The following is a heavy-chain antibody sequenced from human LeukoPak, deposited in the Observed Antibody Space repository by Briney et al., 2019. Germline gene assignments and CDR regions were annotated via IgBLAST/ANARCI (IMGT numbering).Heavy chain of an antibody. CDR3: ARERYDYVWGSYRYSHYYYYMDV. J-gene: IGHJ6*03. CDR1: GYSISSGYY. V-gene: IGHV4-38-2*02. CDR2: IYHSGST. D-gene: IGHD3-16*02. Sequence: SETLSLTCTVSGYSISSGYYWGWIRQPPGKGLEWIGSIYHSGSTYYNPSLKSRVTISVDTSKNQFSLKLSSVTAADTAVYYCARERYDYVWGSYRYSHYYYYMDVWGKGTTVTVSS.